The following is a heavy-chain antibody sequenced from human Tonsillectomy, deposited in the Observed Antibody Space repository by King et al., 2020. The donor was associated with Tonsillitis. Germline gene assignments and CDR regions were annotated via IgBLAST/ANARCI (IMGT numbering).Heavy chain of an antibody. Sequence: VQLVESGGGVVQPGRSLRLSCAASGFTFSSYGMHWVRQAPGKGLEWVAVIWYNGRIKYYTDSVKGRFTISKDNSKNTRYLQMNGLGAEDSALYYCARDGPNYYYMDVWGKGTTVTVSS. CDR1: GFTFSSYG. CDR2: IWYNGRIK. V-gene: IGHV3-33*08. J-gene: IGHJ6*03. CDR3: ARDGPNYYYMDV.